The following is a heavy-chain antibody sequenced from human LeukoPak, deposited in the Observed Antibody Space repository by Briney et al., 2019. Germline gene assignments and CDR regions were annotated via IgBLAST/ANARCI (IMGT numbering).Heavy chain of an antibody. V-gene: IGHV3-30*03. CDR1: GFTFSSYG. J-gene: IGHJ4*02. D-gene: IGHD5-12*01. Sequence: PGGSLRLSCAASGFTFSSYGMHWVRQAPGKGLEWVAVISYDGSNKYYADSVKGRFTISRDNSKNTLYLQMNGLRAEDTAVYYCARDHGVANPLDYWGQGTLVTVSS. CDR3: ARDHGVANPLDY. CDR2: ISYDGSNK.